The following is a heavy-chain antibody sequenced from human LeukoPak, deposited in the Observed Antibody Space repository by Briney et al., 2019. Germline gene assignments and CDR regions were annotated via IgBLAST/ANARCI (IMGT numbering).Heavy chain of an antibody. CDR3: ARGIYGGNSGKVLSHFDS. CDR1: GFTFSSYA. D-gene: IGHD4-23*01. Sequence: GRSLRLSCAASGFTFSSYAMHWVRQAPGKGLEWVAVISYDGSNKYYADSVKGRFTISRDNSKNTLYLQMNSLRAEDTAVYYCARGIYGGNSGKVLSHFDSGGQGPLATVSS. CDR2: ISYDGSNK. V-gene: IGHV3-30-3*01. J-gene: IGHJ4*02.